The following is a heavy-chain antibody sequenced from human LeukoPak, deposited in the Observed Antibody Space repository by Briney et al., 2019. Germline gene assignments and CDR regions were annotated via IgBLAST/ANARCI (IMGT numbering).Heavy chain of an antibody. V-gene: IGHV3-43D*03. CDR2: NSWDGGST. CDR3: AKEYSEQLEDYSDYYIDV. D-gene: IGHD6-13*01. J-gene: IGHJ6*03. Sequence: GGSLRLFCEAFGFPFDHYAKHGVRQAAGKGLAWVSLNSWDGGSTYYADSVKGRFTISRDNSRNSQYLQMNSLRAEATALYYCAKEYSEQLEDYSDYYIDVWGKGTTVTVSS. CDR1: GFPFDHYA.